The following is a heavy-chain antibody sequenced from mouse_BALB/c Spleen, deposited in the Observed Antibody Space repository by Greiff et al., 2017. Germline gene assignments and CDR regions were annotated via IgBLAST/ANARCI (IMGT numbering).Heavy chain of an antibody. V-gene: IGHV1-67*01. CDR1: GYTFTDYA. CDR3: ARDNYYGSSYYYAMDY. CDR2: ISTYYGNT. Sequence: QVQLQQSGPELVRPGVSVKISCKGSGYTFTDYAMHWVKQSHAKSLEWIGVISTYYGNTNYNQKFKGKATMTVDKSSSTAYMELARLTSEDSAIYYCARDNYYGSSYYYAMDYWGQGTSVTISS. J-gene: IGHJ4*01. D-gene: IGHD1-1*01.